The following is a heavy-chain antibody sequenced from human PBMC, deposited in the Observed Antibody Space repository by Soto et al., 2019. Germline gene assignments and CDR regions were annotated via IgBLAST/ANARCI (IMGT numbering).Heavy chain of an antibody. CDR3: ARGRRSDFWSGYSYYYYYGMDV. D-gene: IGHD3-3*01. V-gene: IGHV1-8*01. Sequence: ASVKVSCKASGYTFTSYDINWVRQATGQGLEWMGWMNPNSGNTGYALKFQGRVTMTRNTSISTAYMELSSLRSEDTAVYYCARGRRSDFWSGYSYYYYYGMDVWGQGTTVTVSS. CDR1: GYTFTSYD. J-gene: IGHJ6*02. CDR2: MNPNSGNT.